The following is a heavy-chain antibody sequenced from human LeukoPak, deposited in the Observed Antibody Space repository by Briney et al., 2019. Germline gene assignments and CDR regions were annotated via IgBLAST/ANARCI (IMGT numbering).Heavy chain of an antibody. D-gene: IGHD3-10*01. V-gene: IGHV3-30*18. CDR2: ISYDGSKK. Sequence: PGESLRLSCAASGFTFSSYGTHWVRQAPGKGLEWVAVISYDGSKKYYTDSVRGRYTISRDYSKNTLFLQMNSLRVEDTAVYYCAEANGMLWFGEFKRDAFDIWGQGTVVTV. CDR1: GFTFSSYG. CDR3: AEANGMLWFGEFKRDAFDI. J-gene: IGHJ3*02.